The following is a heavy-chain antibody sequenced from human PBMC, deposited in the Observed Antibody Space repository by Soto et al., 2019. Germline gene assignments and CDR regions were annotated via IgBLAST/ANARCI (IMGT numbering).Heavy chain of an antibody. CDR1: GGSFSGYY. J-gene: IGHJ4*02. V-gene: IGHV4-34*01. CDR2: INHSGST. CDR3: ASPYCSGGSCYSGPYEY. Sequence: PSETLSLTCAVYGGSFSGYYWSWIRQPPGKGLEWIGEINHSGSTNYNPSLKSRVTISVDTSKNQFSLKLSSVTAADTAVYYCASPYCSGGSCYSGPYEYRGQGTLVTVSS. D-gene: IGHD2-15*01.